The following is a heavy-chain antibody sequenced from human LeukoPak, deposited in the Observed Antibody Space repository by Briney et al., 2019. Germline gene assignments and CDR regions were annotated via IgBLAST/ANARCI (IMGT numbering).Heavy chain of an antibody. D-gene: IGHD3-10*01. V-gene: IGHV4-39*01. CDR3: ARLGAGTMVRGVISY. Sequence: SETLSLTCTVSGGSISSSSYYWGWIRQPPGKGLEWIGSIYYSGSTYYNPSLKSRVTISVDTSKNQFSLKLSSVTAADTAVYYCARLGAGTMVRGVISYWGQGTLVTVSS. CDR2: IYYSGST. J-gene: IGHJ4*02. CDR1: GGSISSSSYY.